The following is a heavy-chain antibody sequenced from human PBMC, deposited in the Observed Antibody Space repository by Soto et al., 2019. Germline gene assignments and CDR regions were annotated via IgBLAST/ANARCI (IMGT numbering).Heavy chain of an antibody. J-gene: IGHJ6*02. CDR2: ISYDGSNK. V-gene: IGHV3-30*03. D-gene: IGHD6-6*01. CDR1: GFTFSSYG. Sequence: PGGSLRLSCAASGFTFSSYGMHWVRQAPGKGLEWVAVISYDGSNKYYADSVKGRFTISRDNSKNTLYLQMNSLRAEDTAVYYCALWGYSSSSGYYYGMDVWGQGTTVTVSS. CDR3: ALWGYSSSSGYYYGMDV.